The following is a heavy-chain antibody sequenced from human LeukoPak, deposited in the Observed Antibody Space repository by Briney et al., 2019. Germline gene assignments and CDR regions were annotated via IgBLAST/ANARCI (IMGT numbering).Heavy chain of an antibody. J-gene: IGHJ4*02. CDR2: ISGSGGST. V-gene: IGHV3-23*01. CDR1: GFTFSSYA. Sequence: GGSLRFSCAASGFTFSSYAMSWVRQAPGKGLEWVSAISGSGGSTYYADSVKGRFTISRDNSKNTLYLQMNSLRAEDTAVYYCAKDMETTVVTPPDYWGQGTLVTVSS. D-gene: IGHD4-23*01. CDR3: AKDMETTVVTPPDY.